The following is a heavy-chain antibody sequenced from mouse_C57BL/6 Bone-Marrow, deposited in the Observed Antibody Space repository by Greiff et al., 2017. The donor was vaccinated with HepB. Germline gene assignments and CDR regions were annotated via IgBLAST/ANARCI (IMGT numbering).Heavy chain of an antibody. J-gene: IGHJ1*03. D-gene: IGHD2-13*01. Sequence: EVKLMESGGGLVQPGGSLKLSCAASGFTFSDYYMYWVRQTPEKRLEWVAYISNGGGSTYYPDTVKGRFTISRDNAKNTLYLQMSRLKSEDTAMYYCARQTRGYWYFDVWGTGTTVTVSS. CDR3: ARQTRGYWYFDV. V-gene: IGHV5-12*01. CDR1: GFTFSDYY. CDR2: ISNGGGST.